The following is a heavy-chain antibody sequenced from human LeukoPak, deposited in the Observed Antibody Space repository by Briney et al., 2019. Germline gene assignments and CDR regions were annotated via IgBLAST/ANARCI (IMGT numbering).Heavy chain of an antibody. CDR2: IDSSGNT. V-gene: IGHV4-4*07. D-gene: IGHD4-17*01. CDR3: ARDQGGDYPQAFDI. Sequence: SETLSLTCSVSSGSISPDYWNWNRQPAGKGLEWIGRIDSSGNTHYNPSLKSRVTMSVDTSKKQFSLKLRSLTAADTAVYFCARDQGGDYPQAFDIWGQGTIVTVSS. J-gene: IGHJ3*02. CDR1: SGSISPDY.